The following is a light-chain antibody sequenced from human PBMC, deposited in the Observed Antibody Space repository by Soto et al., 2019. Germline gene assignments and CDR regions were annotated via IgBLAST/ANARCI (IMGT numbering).Light chain of an antibody. CDR3: CSYADGSICV. CDR1: SSDIGAYNY. J-gene: IGLJ1*01. V-gene: IGLV2-14*01. Sequence: QSVLTQPASVSGSPGQSITISCTGASSDIGAYNYVSWYQQHPGKAPKLMIYEVSDRPSGVYNRFSGSKSGNTASLTISGLQAEEEADYYCCSYADGSICVSGPGTKVT. CDR2: EVS.